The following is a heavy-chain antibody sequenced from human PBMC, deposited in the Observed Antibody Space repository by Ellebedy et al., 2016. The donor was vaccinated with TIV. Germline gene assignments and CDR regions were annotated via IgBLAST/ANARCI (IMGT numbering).Heavy chain of an antibody. V-gene: IGHV3-21*01. J-gene: IGHJ3*02. D-gene: IGHD1-26*01. Sequence: GGSLRLXXAASGFTFISFNMNWVRQAPGKGLEWVSSISSSGTYISYADSVKGRFTISRDNSKNSLFLQMNSLRDDDTAVYYCARRGNYLGDAFDIWGQGAMVIVSS. CDR3: ARRGNYLGDAFDI. CDR1: GFTFISFN. CDR2: ISSSGTYI.